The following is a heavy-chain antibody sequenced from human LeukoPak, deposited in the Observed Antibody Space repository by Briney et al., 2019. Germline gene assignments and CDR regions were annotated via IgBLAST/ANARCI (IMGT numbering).Heavy chain of an antibody. V-gene: IGHV1-8*01. CDR3: AAYSSGWYSTGNDAFDI. Sequence: ASVKVSCKASGYTFTSYDINWVRQATGQGLEWMGWMNPNSGNTGYAQEFQGRVTMTRNTSISTAYMELSSLRSEDTAVYYCAAYSSGWYSTGNDAFDIWGQGTMVTVSS. D-gene: IGHD6-19*01. CDR2: MNPNSGNT. J-gene: IGHJ3*02. CDR1: GYTFTSYD.